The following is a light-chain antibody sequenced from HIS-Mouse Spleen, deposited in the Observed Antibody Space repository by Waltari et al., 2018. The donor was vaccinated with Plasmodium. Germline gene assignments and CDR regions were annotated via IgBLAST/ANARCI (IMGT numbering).Light chain of an antibody. CDR2: QDR. CDR3: QAWDSSTVV. CDR1: KLGDKY. Sequence: SYELTQPPPVSVSPGQTASITCSGEKLGDKYACWYQQKPGQSPVLVIYQDRKRPSGIPERFSGSNSGNTATLTISGTQAMDEADYYCQAWDSSTVVFGGGTKLTVL. J-gene: IGLJ2*01. V-gene: IGLV3-1*01.